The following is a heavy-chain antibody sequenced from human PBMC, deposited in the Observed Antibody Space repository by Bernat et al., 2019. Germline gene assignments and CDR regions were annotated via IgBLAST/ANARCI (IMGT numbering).Heavy chain of an antibody. V-gene: IGHV3-74*01. J-gene: IGHJ5*02. Sequence: EVQLVESGGGIVQPGGSLRLSCAASGFTFSNYWMHWVRQAPGKGLVWVSRISSDGSTTSYVDSVKGRFTISGDNAKNTLFLQMNSLSAEDTAVYFCAREGSDTPYNWFDPWGQGTLVTVSS. CDR1: GFTFSNYW. CDR3: AREGSDTPYNWFDP. CDR2: ISSDGSTT. D-gene: IGHD5-18*01.